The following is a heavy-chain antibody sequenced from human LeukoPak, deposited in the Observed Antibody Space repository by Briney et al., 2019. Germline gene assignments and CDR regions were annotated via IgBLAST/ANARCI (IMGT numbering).Heavy chain of an antibody. CDR2: VKQDGSGK. Sequence: GGSLRLSCAASGFSSSSYWMSWVRQAPGKGLEWVANVKQDGSGKNYVDSVKGRFIISRDNAKNSVYLQMNSLRVEDTAVYYCAGEDYGSGSYYFDYWGQGTLVTVSS. J-gene: IGHJ4*02. D-gene: IGHD3-10*01. CDR3: AGEDYGSGSYYFDY. CDR1: GFSSSSYW. V-gene: IGHV3-7*01.